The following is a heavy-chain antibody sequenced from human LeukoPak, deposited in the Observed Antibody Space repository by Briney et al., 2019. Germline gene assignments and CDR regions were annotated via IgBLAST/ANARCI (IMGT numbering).Heavy chain of an antibody. CDR2: IYYSGST. CDR3: ARGGYSYGSQPFDY. CDR1: GGSISSYC. V-gene: IGHV4-59*01. D-gene: IGHD5-18*01. Sequence: SGTLSLTCTVSGGSISSYCWSWIRQPPRKGLEWIGYIYYSGSTNYNPSLKSRVTISVDTSKNQFSLKLSSVTAADTAVYYCARGGYSYGSQPFDYWGQGTLVTVSS. J-gene: IGHJ4*02.